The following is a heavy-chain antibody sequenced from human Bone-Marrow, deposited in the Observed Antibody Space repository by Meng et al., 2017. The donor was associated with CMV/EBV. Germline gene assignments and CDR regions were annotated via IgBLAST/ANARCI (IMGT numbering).Heavy chain of an antibody. V-gene: IGHV4-31*03. D-gene: IGHD2-15*01. CDR2: IYYTGST. CDR1: GASINSGGYY. Sequence: SETLSLTCTVSGASINSGGYYWSWIRQHPGKGLEWVGYIYYTGSTYYNPPLKSRLTISLDTSENHFSLNLRSVTAADTAVYYCARESRKGYRSSSWGQGTLVTVSS. CDR3: ARESRKGYRSSS. J-gene: IGHJ5*02.